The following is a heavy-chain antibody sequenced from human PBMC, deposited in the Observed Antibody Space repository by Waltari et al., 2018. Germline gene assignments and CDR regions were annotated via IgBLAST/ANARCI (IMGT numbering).Heavy chain of an antibody. CDR3: AKERLPRGYSGYDYDY. D-gene: IGHD5-12*01. J-gene: IGHJ4*02. CDR2: IWYDGSNK. CDR1: GFTFSSYG. Sequence: QVQLVESGGGVVQPGRSLRLSCAASGFTFSSYGMHWVRQAPGKGLKWVAVIWYDGSNKYYADSVKGRFTISRDNSKNTLYLQMNSLRAEDTAMYYCAKERLPRGYSGYDYDYWGQGTLVTVSS. V-gene: IGHV3-30*18.